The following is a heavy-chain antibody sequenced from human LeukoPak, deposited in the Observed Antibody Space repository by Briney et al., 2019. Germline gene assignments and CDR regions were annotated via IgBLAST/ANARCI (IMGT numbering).Heavy chain of an antibody. V-gene: IGHV3-21*01. Sequence: PGGSLRLSCAASGFTFSSYSMNWVRQAPGKGLEWVSSISSSSSSYIYYADSVKGRFTISRDNAKNSLYLQMNSLRAEDTAVYYCARQVIDYGDYWLDYWGQGTLVTVSS. J-gene: IGHJ4*02. CDR1: GFTFSSYS. CDR2: ISSSSSSYI. CDR3: ARQVIDYGDYWLDY. D-gene: IGHD4-17*01.